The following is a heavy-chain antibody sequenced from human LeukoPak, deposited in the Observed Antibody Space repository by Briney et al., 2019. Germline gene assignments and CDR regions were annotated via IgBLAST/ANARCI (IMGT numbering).Heavy chain of an antibody. V-gene: IGHV3-23*01. Sequence: PGGSLRLSCAASGFTFSSYSMNWVRQAPGKGLEWVSAISGSGGSTYYADSVKGRFTISRDNSKNTLYLQMNSLRAEDTAVYYCAKVGRTIFEPYFDYWGQGTLVTVSS. D-gene: IGHD3-3*01. CDR2: ISGSGGST. CDR3: AKVGRTIFEPYFDY. CDR1: GFTFSSYS. J-gene: IGHJ4*02.